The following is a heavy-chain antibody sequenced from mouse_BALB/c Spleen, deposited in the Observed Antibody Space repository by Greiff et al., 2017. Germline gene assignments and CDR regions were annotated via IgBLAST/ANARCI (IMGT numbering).Heavy chain of an antibody. CDR3: GGTPLHSSGAMDY. V-gene: IGHV3-8*02. CDR2: ISYSGST. D-gene: IGHD3-1*01. Sequence: VQLKESGPSLVKPSQTLSLTCSVTGDSITSGYWNWIRKYPGNKLEYMGYISYSGSTYYNPALKSRISITRYTSKNQYYLKLNSVTTEETATYYCGGTPLHSSGAMDYWGQGTSVTVSS. J-gene: IGHJ4*01. CDR1: GDSITSGY.